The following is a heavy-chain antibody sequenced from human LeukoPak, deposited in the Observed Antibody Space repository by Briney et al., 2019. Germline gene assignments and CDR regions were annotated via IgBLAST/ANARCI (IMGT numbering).Heavy chain of an antibody. CDR1: GGTFIRYA. CDR3: ARWTGLNYDFWTARNWFDP. J-gene: IGHJ5*02. Sequence: GASVKVSCKASGGTFIRYAISWVGQAPGQGHEWRGGIMPIFGIANYAKKFQGRVTITADESTRTTYMELSSLRSEATAVYYCARWTGLNYDFWTARNWFDPWGQGTLVTVSS. D-gene: IGHD3/OR15-3a*01. V-gene: IGHV1-69*01. CDR2: IMPIFGIA.